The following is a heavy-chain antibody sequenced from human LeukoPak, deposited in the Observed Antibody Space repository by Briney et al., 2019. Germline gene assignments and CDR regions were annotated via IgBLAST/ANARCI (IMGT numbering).Heavy chain of an antibody. CDR1: GFTFSRYE. J-gene: IGHJ3*01. CDR2: ITSSGSPI. V-gene: IGHV3-48*03. Sequence: GGSLRLSCAASGFTFSRYEMKWVRRAPGKELEWVSYITSSGSPIFYADSGKGRFTVSRDNAKNSLYLQMNSLRAEDTAVYYCARALRLGATVWGQGTMVTVSS. D-gene: IGHD3-16*01. CDR3: ARALRLGATV.